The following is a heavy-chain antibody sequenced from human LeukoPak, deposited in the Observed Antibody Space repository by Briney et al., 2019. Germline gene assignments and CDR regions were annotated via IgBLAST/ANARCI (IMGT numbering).Heavy chain of an antibody. CDR2: IYYSGST. CDR3: ARVTGYRIEDYFDY. J-gene: IGHJ4*02. CDR1: GFTFDDYG. V-gene: IGHV4-59*01. Sequence: GSLRLSCAASGFTFDDYGMSWIRQPPGKGLEWIGYIYYSGSTNYNPSLKSRVTISVETSKNEFSLKLRSVTAADTAVYYCARVTGYRIEDYFDYWGQGTLVTVSS. D-gene: IGHD6-13*01.